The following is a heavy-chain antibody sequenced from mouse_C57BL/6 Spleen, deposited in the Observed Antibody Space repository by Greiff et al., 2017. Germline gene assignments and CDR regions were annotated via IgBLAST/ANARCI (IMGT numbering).Heavy chain of an antibody. Sequence: QVQLKQPGAELVKPGASVKLSCKASGYTFTSYWMHWVKQRPGQGLEWIGMIHPNSGSTNYNEKFKSKATLTVDKSSSTAYMQLSSLTSEDSAVYYCARGGYDRGPFDYWGQGTTLTVSS. CDR2: IHPNSGST. V-gene: IGHV1-64*01. CDR3: ARGGYDRGPFDY. J-gene: IGHJ2*01. D-gene: IGHD2-2*01. CDR1: GYTFTSYW.